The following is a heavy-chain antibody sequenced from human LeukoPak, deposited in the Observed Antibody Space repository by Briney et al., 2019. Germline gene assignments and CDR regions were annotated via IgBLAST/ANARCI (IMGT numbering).Heavy chain of an antibody. D-gene: IGHD6-6*01. V-gene: IGHV1-2*02. CDR3: AREGDPSNIAARHKWFDP. CDR1: GYTFSDYY. CDR2: INPHSGGT. J-gene: IGHJ5*02. Sequence: ASVKVSCKASGYTFSDYYIHWMRQVRGQGLEWMGWINPHSGGTHYAQKFQGRVTMTRDTSISTAYMDLSRLRSDDTAVYYWAREGDPSNIAARHKWFDPWGQGTLVTVSS.